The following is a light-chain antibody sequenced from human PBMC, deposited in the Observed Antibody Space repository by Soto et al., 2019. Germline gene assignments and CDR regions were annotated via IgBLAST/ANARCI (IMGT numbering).Light chain of an antibody. CDR3: QQSHSTPYT. Sequence: DIQMSQSPSSLSASVGDRVTITCRASQNINTYLSWFQQKGGEAPNLLIYGASNLQGEVPLRFSGSGSGTDFTLTISSVQPEDFGTYYCQQSHSTPYTYGQGTRLEIE. V-gene: IGKV1-39*01. J-gene: IGKJ2*01. CDR1: QNINTY. CDR2: GAS.